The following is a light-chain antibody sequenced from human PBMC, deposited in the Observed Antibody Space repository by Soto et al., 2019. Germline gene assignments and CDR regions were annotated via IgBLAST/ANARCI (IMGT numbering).Light chain of an antibody. CDR1: TSNIGSNS. CDR2: NGD. J-gene: IGLJ3*02. V-gene: IGLV1-44*01. Sequence: QSVLTQAPSASGTPGQRVTLSCSGGTSNIGSNSVTWYQQLPGTAPTLLIYNGDQRPSGVPDRFSGSESGTSASLVITGLQSGDEGVYLCAAWDESLNVVLFGGGTQLTVL. CDR3: AAWDESLNVVL.